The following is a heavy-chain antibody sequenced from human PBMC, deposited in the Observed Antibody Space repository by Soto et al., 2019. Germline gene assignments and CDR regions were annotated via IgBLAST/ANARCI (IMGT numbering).Heavy chain of an antibody. J-gene: IGHJ6*02. Sequence: EVQLVESGGGLVQPGGSLRLSCAASGFTFSSYAMHWVRQAPGKGLEYVSGITSNGGNTDYVSSVKGRFTISRDNSKNTLYLQMGSLRAEDMAVYYCARRIPFGYGMDVWGQGTTVTVSS. V-gene: IGHV3-64*01. CDR2: ITSNGGNT. D-gene: IGHD2-21*01. CDR3: ARRIPFGYGMDV. CDR1: GFTFSSYA.